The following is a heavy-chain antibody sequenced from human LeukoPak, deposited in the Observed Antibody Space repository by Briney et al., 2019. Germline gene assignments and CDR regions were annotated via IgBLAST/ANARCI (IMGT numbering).Heavy chain of an antibody. J-gene: IGHJ4*02. CDR3: VRDLGLGALDY. CDR2: ISGYNDNA. V-gene: IGHV1-18*01. CDR1: GYTFTRYG. Sequence: GASVKVSCKASGYTFTRYGISWVRQAPGQGLEWMGWISGYNDNAKYAQTVLGRVTMTTDTSTSTAYMEVRSLRTDDTAVYYCVRDLGLGALDYWGQGTLVIVSS. D-gene: IGHD4/OR15-4a*01.